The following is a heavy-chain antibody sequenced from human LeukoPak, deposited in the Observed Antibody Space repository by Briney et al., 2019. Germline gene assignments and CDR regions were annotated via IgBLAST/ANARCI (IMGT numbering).Heavy chain of an antibody. J-gene: IGHJ5*02. CDR3: ARVLTDFWSGYYNWFDP. D-gene: IGHD3-3*01. Sequence: SQTLSLTCTVSGGSISSGGYYWSWIRQHPGKGLEWIGYIYYSGSTYYNPSLKGRVTISVDTSKNQFSLKLSSVTAADTAVYYCARVLTDFWSGYYNWFDPWGQGTLVTVSS. V-gene: IGHV4-31*03. CDR1: GGSISSGGYY. CDR2: IYYSGST.